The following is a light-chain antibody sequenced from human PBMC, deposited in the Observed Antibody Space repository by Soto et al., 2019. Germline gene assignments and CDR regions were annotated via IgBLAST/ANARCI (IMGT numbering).Light chain of an antibody. J-gene: IGKJ4*01. CDR3: QQGNSFPLT. Sequence: DIQMTQSPSAVSASIGDRVTITCRASQDIDSGLAWFQQKPGEAPRLLIYAAISLHSGVPSRFSGAGSRTDFSLTISSLQPEDFATYFYQQGNSFPLTFGGGTKVEIK. CDR2: AAI. CDR1: QDIDSG. V-gene: IGKV1-12*01.